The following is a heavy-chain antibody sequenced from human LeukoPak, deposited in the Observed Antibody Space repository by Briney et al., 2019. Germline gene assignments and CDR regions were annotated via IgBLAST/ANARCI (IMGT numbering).Heavy chain of an antibody. Sequence: PSETLSLTCAVYGGSFSGYYWSWIRQPPGKGLEWIGEINHSGSTNYNPSIKSRVTISVDPSKNQFSLKLSSVTAADTAVYYCARGSRDRRRFDYWGQGTLVTVSS. CDR2: INHSGST. V-gene: IGHV4-34*01. J-gene: IGHJ4*02. CDR1: GGSFSGYY. CDR3: ARGSRDRRRFDY.